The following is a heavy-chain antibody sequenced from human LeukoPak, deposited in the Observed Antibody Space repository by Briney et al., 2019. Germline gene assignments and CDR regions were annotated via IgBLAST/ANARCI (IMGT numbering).Heavy chain of an antibody. J-gene: IGHJ6*03. CDR3: ARVHSGSYQYYYYYYYMDV. CDR1: GTTFASAW. D-gene: IGHD1-26*01. V-gene: IGHV3-7*01. Sequence: GGSLRLSCTASGTTFASAWMSWVRQAPGRGLEWVATIRSDASYKHYVDSVRGRFTISRDNANNSPYLQMNSLRAEDTAVYYCARVHSGSYQYYYYYYYMDVWGKGTTVTVSS. CDR2: IRSDASYK.